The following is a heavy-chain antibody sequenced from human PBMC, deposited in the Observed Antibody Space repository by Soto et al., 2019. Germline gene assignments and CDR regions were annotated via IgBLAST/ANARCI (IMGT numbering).Heavy chain of an antibody. CDR2: ISGSGGST. D-gene: IGHD2-2*01. Sequence: GGSLRLSCAASGFTFSSYAMSWVRQAPGKGLEWVSAISGSGGSTYYADSVKGRFTISRNNSKNTLYLQMNSLRSEDTAVYYCARGYCSSTSGPVDYWGQGTLVTVSS. CDR1: GFTFSSYA. V-gene: IGHV3-23*01. J-gene: IGHJ4*02. CDR3: ARGYCSSTSGPVDY.